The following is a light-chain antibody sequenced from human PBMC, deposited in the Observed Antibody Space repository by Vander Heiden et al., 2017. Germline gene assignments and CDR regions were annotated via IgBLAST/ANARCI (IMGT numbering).Light chain of an antibody. CDR2: AAS. V-gene: IGKV1-39*01. CDR3: QQSYSTPFT. CDR1: QSVNSN. Sequence: DIQMTKSPSSLSASVGDSVTITCRASQSVNSNLNWYQQKPGKAPNLLIYAASFLQSGVASRFSGRVSGTDFALTISNLQPEDFATYFCQQSYSTPFTFGQGTRLEIK. J-gene: IGKJ2*01.